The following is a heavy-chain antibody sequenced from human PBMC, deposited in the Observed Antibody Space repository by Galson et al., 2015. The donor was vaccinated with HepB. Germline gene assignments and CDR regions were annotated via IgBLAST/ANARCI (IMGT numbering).Heavy chain of an antibody. CDR3: AKDNEVTVNYVRGYLDL. CDR2: ISGSGDRT. CDR1: GFTFSNYA. V-gene: IGHV3-23*01. Sequence: SLRLSCAASGFTFSNYAMGWVRQAPGKGLEWVSGISGSGDRTYYADSAKGRFTISRDNSKNTLYLQMNGLRVEDTAIYYCAKDNEVTVNYVRGYLDLWGRGTLVTVSS. D-gene: IGHD3-16*01. J-gene: IGHJ2*01.